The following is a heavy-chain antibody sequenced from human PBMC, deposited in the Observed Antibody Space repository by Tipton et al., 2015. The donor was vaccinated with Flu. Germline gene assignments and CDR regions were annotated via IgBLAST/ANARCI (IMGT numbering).Heavy chain of an antibody. D-gene: IGHD3-22*01. CDR1: GFTFSSYG. V-gene: IGHV3-33*01. CDR2: IWYDGSNK. CDR3: ASEGNYDSSGYYLYFQH. J-gene: IGHJ1*01. Sequence: SLRLSCAASGFTFSSYGMHWVRQAPGKGLEWVAVIWYDGSNKYYADSVKGRFTISRDNSKNTLYLQMNSLRAEDTAVYYCASEGNYDSSGYYLYFQHWGQGTLVTVPS.